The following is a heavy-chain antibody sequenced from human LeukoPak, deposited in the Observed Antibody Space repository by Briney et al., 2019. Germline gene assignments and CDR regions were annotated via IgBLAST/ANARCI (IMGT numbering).Heavy chain of an antibody. CDR3: AKCRTSCQGNGFDV. CDR2: LGVSGGGP. CDR1: GFIVSSNY. V-gene: IGHV3-23*01. Sequence: SGGSLRLSCAVSGFIVSSNYMTWVRQAPGKGLEWVSALGVSGGGPEYADSVKGRFTITRDDSKNTLYLQMDSLRAEDTAIYYRAKCRTSCQGNGFDVWGQGTVVTVSS. J-gene: IGHJ3*01. D-gene: IGHD1-14*01.